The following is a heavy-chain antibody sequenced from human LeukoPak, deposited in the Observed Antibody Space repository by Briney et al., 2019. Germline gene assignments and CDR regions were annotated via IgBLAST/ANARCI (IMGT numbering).Heavy chain of an antibody. CDR3: ASGSGYNFGNFDY. CDR1: GFTFSSYA. CDR2: IWYDGSQK. V-gene: IGHV3-33*08. J-gene: IGHJ4*02. D-gene: IGHD5-18*01. Sequence: GGSLRLSCAASGFTFSSYAMSWVRQAPGKGLEWVAVIWYDGSQKHYADSVKGRFTISRDNSKNALYLQMDSLRAEDTAVYYCASGSGYNFGNFDYWGQGTLVTVSS.